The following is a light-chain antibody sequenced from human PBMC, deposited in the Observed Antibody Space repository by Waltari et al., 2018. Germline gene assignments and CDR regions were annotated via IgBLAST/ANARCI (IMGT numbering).Light chain of an antibody. CDR3: SSYTSSSTPVV. V-gene: IGLV2-14*01. CDR2: EVS. J-gene: IGLJ2*01. CDR1: SSDVGGYNY. Sequence: QSALTQPASVSGSPGPSITISCTGTSSDVGGYNYLSWYQQHPGKAPKPMIYEVSNRPSGVSNRFSGSKSGNTASLTISGLQAEDEADYYCSSYTSSSTPVVFGGGTKLTVL.